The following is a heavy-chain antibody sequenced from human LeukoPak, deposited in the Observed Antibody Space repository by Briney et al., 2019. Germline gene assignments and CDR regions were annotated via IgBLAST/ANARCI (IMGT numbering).Heavy chain of an antibody. J-gene: IGHJ4*02. CDR1: GFTFDDYA. Sequence: PSGGSLRLSCAASGFTFDDYAMHWVRQAPGKGLEWVSGISWNSGSIGYADSVKGRFTISRDNAKNSLYLQMNSLRAEDTALYYCAKDFGVTSLPYFDYWGQGTLVTVSS. CDR2: ISWNSGSI. V-gene: IGHV3-9*01. D-gene: IGHD4-17*01. CDR3: AKDFGVTSLPYFDY.